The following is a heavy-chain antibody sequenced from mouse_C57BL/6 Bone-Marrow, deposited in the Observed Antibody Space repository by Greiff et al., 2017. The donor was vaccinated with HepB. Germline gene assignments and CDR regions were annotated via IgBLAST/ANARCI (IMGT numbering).Heavy chain of an antibody. D-gene: IGHD4-1*02. Sequence: VQLQQPGAELVKPGASVKMSCKASGYTFTSYWITWVKQRPGQGLEWIGDIYPGSGSPNYNEKFKSKATLTVDTSSSTAYMQLSSPTSEDSAVYSCARRRDSTGTGDYSMDYWGQGTSVTVSS. CDR3: ARRRDSTGTGDYSMDY. J-gene: IGHJ4*01. CDR2: IYPGSGSP. V-gene: IGHV1-55*01. CDR1: GYTFTSYW.